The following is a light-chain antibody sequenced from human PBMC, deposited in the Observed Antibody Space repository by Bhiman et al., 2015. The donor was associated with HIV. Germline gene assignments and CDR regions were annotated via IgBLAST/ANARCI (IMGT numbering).Light chain of an antibody. CDR3: CSLTSSLTYV. Sequence: QSALTQPASVSGSPGQSISISCTGTSLDIGRYDFVSWYQQQPGKAPKVIIYDVDERPSGISNRFSGSKSGNTASLTISNLQAEDEANYYCCSLTSSLTYVFGTGTNVTVL. J-gene: IGLJ1*01. CDR1: SLDIGRYDF. V-gene: IGLV2-14*03. CDR2: DVD.